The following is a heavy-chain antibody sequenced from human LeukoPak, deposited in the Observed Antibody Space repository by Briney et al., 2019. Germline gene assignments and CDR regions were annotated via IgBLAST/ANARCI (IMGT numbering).Heavy chain of an antibody. Sequence: PGTSLRLSCAASGFTFSDYGMHWVRQAPGKGLEWVAVMSNDGTNKYYADSVTGPFNISRDNSKHTLYLQMNSLRAEDTAVYYCARNRGDGDSYFDYWGQGSLVTVSS. CDR3: ARNRGDGDSYFDY. CDR1: GFTFSDYG. J-gene: IGHJ4*02. D-gene: IGHD4-17*01. V-gene: IGHV3-33*05. CDR2: MSNDGTNK.